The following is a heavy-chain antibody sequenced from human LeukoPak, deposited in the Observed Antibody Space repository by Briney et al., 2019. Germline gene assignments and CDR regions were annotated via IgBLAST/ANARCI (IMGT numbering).Heavy chain of an antibody. J-gene: IGHJ6*02. CDR1: GFTFSSYS. CDR2: ISGSGSST. V-gene: IGHV3-23*01. Sequence: GGSLRLSCAASGFTFSSYSMNWVRQAPGKGLEWVSRISGSGSSTDYADSVKGRFTISRDNSKNTLFLQMNSLRAEDTAIYYCAKALPYYYYGMDVWGQGTTVTVSS. CDR3: AKALPYYYYGMDV.